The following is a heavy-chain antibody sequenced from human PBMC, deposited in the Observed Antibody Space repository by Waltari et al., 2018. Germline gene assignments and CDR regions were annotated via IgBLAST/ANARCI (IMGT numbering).Heavy chain of an antibody. Sequence: QVQLVQSGAEVKKPGSSVKVSCKASGGTFSSYAISWVRQAPGQGLEWMGGIIPIFVTSNYAQKFQGRVTITADESTSTAYMELSSLRSEDTDVYYCQAAAGTGYGMDVWGQGTTVTVSS. J-gene: IGHJ6*02. CDR2: IIPIFVTS. CDR1: GGTFSSYA. CDR3: QAAAGTGYGMDV. V-gene: IGHV1-69*13. D-gene: IGHD6-13*01.